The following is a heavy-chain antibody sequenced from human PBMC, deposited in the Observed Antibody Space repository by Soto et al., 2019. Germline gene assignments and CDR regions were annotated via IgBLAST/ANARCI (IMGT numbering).Heavy chain of an antibody. CDR3: ARKYYDYIWGSYPYYMDV. Sequence: QVQLQESGPGLVKPSGTLSLTCAVSSGSISSSNWWSWVRQPPGKGLEWIGEIYHSGSTNYNPSLKSRVTISVDKSKNQFSLKLSSVTAADTAVYYWARKYYDYIWGSYPYYMDVWGKGTTVTVSS. V-gene: IGHV4-4*02. J-gene: IGHJ6*03. D-gene: IGHD3-16*02. CDR1: SGSISSSNW. CDR2: IYHSGST.